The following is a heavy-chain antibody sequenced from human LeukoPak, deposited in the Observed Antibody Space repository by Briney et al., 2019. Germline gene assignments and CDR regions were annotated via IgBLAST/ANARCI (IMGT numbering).Heavy chain of an antibody. CDR2: ISSTSKYI. V-gene: IGHV3-21*01. CDR1: GFAFSDDS. Sequence: GGSLRLSCVASGFAFSDDSMNWVRQPPGKGLEWVSSISSTSKYIYYADSVKGRFTISRDNAKNSLYLQMNSLRAEDTAVYYCARDGYGYGSPADYWGQGTLVTVSS. J-gene: IGHJ4*02. CDR3: ARDGYGYGSPADY. D-gene: IGHD5-18*01.